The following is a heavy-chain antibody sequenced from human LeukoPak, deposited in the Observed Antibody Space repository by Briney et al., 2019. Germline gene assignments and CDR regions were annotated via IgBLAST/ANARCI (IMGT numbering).Heavy chain of an antibody. CDR1: GYTFTAYF. CDR3: ARGHRYGDYYYYGMDV. V-gene: IGHV1-2*02. D-gene: IGHD4-17*01. J-gene: IGHJ6*02. CDR2: INPNSGGT. Sequence: ASVKVSCKASGYTFTAYFLHWVRQAPGQGLEWMGWINPNSGGTNYAQEFQGRVTMTRDTSISTAYMELSRLRSDDTAVYYCARGHRYGDYYYYGMDVWGQGTTVTVSS.